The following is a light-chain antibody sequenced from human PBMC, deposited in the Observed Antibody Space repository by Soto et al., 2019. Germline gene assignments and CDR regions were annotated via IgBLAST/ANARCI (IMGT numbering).Light chain of an antibody. CDR3: QQYGSSPPGVT. CDR2: GAS. Sequence: ESLLTQSPRTLSLSPGERATLSCRASQSVSSSYLAWYQQKPGQAPRLLIYGASSRATGIPGRFSGSGSGTDFTLTISRLEPDDFAVYYCQQYGSSPPGVTFGPGTKGDIK. J-gene: IGKJ3*01. V-gene: IGKV3-20*01. CDR1: QSVSSSY.